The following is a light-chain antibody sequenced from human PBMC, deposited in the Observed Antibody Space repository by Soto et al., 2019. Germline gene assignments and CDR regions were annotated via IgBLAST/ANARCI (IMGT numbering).Light chain of an antibody. CDR2: DAS. J-gene: IGKJ4*01. CDR1: ENVNTY. CDR3: QQRVGWPLT. Sequence: EIVLTQSPATLSLSPGERATLSCRASENVNTYLAWFQQKSGQAPRLVIYDASRRATGIPARFSGGGSGTDFTLTISRLEPEDFAVYYCQQRVGWPLTFGGGTKVEIK. V-gene: IGKV3-11*01.